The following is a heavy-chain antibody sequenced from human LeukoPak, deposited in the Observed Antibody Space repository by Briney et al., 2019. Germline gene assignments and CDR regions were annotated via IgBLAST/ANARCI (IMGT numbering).Heavy chain of an antibody. D-gene: IGHD6-19*01. J-gene: IGHJ4*02. Sequence: PGGSLRLSCAPSGFTFTTYWMSWVRQAPGKGLEWLANIKPDGSEKNYVDSVRGRFTISRDNAKNSLYLEMNSLRAEDTAVYYCARGAWYDIYWGQGTLVSVSS. CDR1: GFTFTTYW. CDR2: IKPDGSEK. V-gene: IGHV3-7*01. CDR3: ARGAWYDIY.